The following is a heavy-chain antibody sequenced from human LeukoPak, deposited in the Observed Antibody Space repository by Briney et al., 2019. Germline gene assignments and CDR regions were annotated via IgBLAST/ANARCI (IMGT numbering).Heavy chain of an antibody. D-gene: IGHD6-19*01. CDR1: GGTFSSYA. CDR3: AREDSSGWYWFDP. CDR2: IIPTFGTA. V-gene: IGHV1-69*01. J-gene: IGHJ5*02. Sequence: SSVKVSCKASGGTFSSYAISWVRQAPGQGPEWMGGIIPTFGTANYAQKFQGRVTITADESTSTAYMELSSLRSEDTAVYYCAREDSSGWYWFDPWGQGTLVTVSS.